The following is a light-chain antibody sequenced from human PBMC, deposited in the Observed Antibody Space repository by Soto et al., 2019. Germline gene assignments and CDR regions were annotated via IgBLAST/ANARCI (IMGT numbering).Light chain of an antibody. CDR1: ASNIGSNS. J-gene: IGLJ1*01. Sequence: QSELKQPPSVYAAPGQEVTISCSGSASNIGSNSLSWYRQFPGSSPMLVIYEVSNRPSGFSNRFSGSKSGNTASLTISGLQAEAEADYYCSSYTSSVYVFGTGNKVTVL. CDR3: SSYTSSVYV. CDR2: EVS. V-gene: IGLV2-14*02.